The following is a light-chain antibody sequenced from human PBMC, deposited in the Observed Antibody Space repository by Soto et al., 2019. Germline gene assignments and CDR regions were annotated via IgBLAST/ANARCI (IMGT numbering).Light chain of an antibody. CDR3: QHRTNWPRT. Sequence: EVVLTHSPVTLSLSPGERATLSCRASQSVGTFLAWYQQKPGQAPRLIIYDTSNRATGIPARFSGTGSGTDFALTISSVEPADFAVYFCQHRTNWPRTFGQGTKLDIK. V-gene: IGKV3-11*01. CDR2: DTS. J-gene: IGKJ2*01. CDR1: QSVGTF.